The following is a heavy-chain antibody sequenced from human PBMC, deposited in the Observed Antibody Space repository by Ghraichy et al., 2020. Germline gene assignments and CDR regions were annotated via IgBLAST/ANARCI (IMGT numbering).Heavy chain of an antibody. CDR3: ARGGITAAGSRLTYFDL. CDR1: GDSISTYY. V-gene: IGHV4-59*08. J-gene: IGHJ2*01. Sequence: SETLSLTCIVSGDSISTYYWSWIRQPPGKGLEWIGYIYYSGSTNYNPSLKSRVTISVDTSKNQFSLKLSSVTAADTAGYYCARGGITAAGSRLTYFDLWGRGTLVTVSS. CDR2: IYYSGST. D-gene: IGHD6-13*01.